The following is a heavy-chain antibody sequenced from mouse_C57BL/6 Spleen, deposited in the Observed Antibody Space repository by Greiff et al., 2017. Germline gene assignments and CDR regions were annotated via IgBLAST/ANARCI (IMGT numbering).Heavy chain of an antibody. Sequence: EVQLVESGPGLVKPSQSLSLTCSVTGYSITSGYYWNWIRQFPGNKLEWMGYISYDGSNNYNPSLKNRISITRDTSKNQFFLKLNSVTTEDTATYYCARDGNWDVLAWFAYWGQGTLVTVSA. J-gene: IGHJ3*01. CDR2: ISYDGSN. V-gene: IGHV3-6*01. D-gene: IGHD4-1*01. CDR1: GYSITSGYY. CDR3: ARDGNWDVLAWFAY.